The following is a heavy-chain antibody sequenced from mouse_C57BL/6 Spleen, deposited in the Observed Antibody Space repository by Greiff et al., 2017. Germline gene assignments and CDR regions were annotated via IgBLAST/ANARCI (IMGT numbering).Heavy chain of an antibody. J-gene: IGHJ2*01. CDR3: TREGSSAWYLDY. CDR1: GFTFSDAW. CDR2: IRNKANNHAT. D-gene: IGHD1-1*01. V-gene: IGHV6-6*01. Sequence: ADGSMKLSCAASGFTFSDAWMDWVRQSPEKGLEWVAEIRNKANNHATYYAESVKGRFTISRDDSKSSVYLQMNSLRAEDTGIYYCTREGSSAWYLDYWGQGTTLTVSS.